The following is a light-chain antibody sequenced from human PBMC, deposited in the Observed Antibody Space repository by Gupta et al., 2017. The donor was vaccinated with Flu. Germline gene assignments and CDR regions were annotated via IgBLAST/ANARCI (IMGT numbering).Light chain of an antibody. Sequence: RVTIPCSGSSSNIGTYNVYWYQHVPGTAPKLLIYSNNQRPSGVPDRISGSKSGTSASLANSGLRAEDEGYYYCAAEDDSRSGWVFGGGTKLTVL. CDR1: SSNIGTYN. CDR3: AAEDDSRSGWV. J-gene: IGLJ3*02. V-gene: IGLV1-47*01. CDR2: SNN.